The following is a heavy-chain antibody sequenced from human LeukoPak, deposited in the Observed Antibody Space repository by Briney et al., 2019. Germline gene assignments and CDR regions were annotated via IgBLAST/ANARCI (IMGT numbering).Heavy chain of an antibody. CDR2: INAGNGNA. J-gene: IGHJ4*02. D-gene: IGHD5-24*01. CDR1: GYTFTSYA. CDR3: ARGPVEMATIRSFDY. Sequence: GASVKVSCKASGYTFTSYAMHWVRQAPGQRLEWMGWINAGNGNAKYSQKFQGRVTITRDTSASTAYMELSSLRSEDTAVYYCARGPVEMATIRSFDYWGQGTLVTVSS. V-gene: IGHV1-3*01.